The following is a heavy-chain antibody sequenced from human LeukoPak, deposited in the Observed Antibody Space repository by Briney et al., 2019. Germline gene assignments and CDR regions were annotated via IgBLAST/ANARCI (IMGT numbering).Heavy chain of an antibody. CDR2: VSDSGRNT. J-gene: IGHJ4*02. CDR1: GFTFSSYA. D-gene: IGHD3-22*01. CDR3: AREYHDSSGYLDY. Sequence: PGGSLRLSCAASGFTFSSYAMSWVRQAPGKGLEWVSSVSDSGRNTYYADSVKGRFTISRDNSRNTLYLQMNSLRAEDTAVYYCAREYHDSSGYLDYWGQGTLVTVSS. V-gene: IGHV3-23*01.